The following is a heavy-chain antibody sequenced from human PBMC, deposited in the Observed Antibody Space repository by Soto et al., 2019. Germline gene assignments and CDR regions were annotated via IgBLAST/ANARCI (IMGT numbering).Heavy chain of an antibody. CDR3: VRVGRLGGY. CDR2: IKEDGSGK. J-gene: IGHJ4*02. CDR1: GFTFSSYW. Sequence: GGSLRLSCTASGFTFSSYWMSWVRQAPGKGLGWVANIKEDGSGKYYVDSVKGRFSISRDNARNSLYLQMNSLRVEDTAVYYCVRVGRLGGYWGQGALVTVSS. D-gene: IGHD3-16*01. V-gene: IGHV3-7*03.